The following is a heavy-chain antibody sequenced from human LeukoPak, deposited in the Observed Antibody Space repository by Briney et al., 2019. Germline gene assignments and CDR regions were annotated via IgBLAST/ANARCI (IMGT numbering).Heavy chain of an antibody. CDR2: IYYSGST. CDR1: GGSISSYY. V-gene: IGHV4-59*01. D-gene: IGHD1-1*01. J-gene: IGHJ3*02. Sequence: SETLSPTCTVSGGSISSYYWSWIRQPPGKGLEWIGYIYYSGSTNYNPSLKSRVTISVDTSKNQFSLKLSSVTAADTAVYYCARGVRHSAFDIWGQGTMVTVSP. CDR3: ARGVRHSAFDI.